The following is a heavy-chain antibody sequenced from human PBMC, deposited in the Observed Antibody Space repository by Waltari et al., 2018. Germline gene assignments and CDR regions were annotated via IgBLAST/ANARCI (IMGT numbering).Heavy chain of an antibody. CDR1: GYTFTSYD. J-gene: IGHJ4*02. Sequence: QVQLVQSGAEVKKPGASVKVSCKASGYTFTSYDINWVRQATGQGLEWRGWMNADGGNKGYATKFQGRVTMPRNTSISTAYMELSSLRSEDTAVYYCARGGLYDSSGFYYFDYWGQGTLVTVSS. V-gene: IGHV1-8*01. CDR2: MNADGGNK. CDR3: ARGGLYDSSGFYYFDY. D-gene: IGHD3-22*01.